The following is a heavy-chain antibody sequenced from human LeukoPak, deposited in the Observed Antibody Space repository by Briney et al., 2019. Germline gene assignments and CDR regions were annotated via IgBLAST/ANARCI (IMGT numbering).Heavy chain of an antibody. CDR3: SIHPDLDSPRRKYHFDY. D-gene: IGHD3/OR15-3a*01. CDR2: INHGGST. J-gene: IGHJ4*02. V-gene: IGHV4-34*01. CDR1: SESFIGYY. Sequence: PSETLSLTCAVYSESFIGYYWSWIRQPPGKGLEWVGEINHGGSTNYNPSLKSRVTISIDTSKNQFSLKLTSVTAADTAVYYCSIHPDLDSPRRKYHFDYWGQGTQVTVSS.